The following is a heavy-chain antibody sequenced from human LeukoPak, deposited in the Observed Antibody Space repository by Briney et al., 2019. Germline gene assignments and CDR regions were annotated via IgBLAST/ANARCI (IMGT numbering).Heavy chain of an antibody. D-gene: IGHD4-17*01. Sequence: SETLSLTCAVSDDSFSSHYWTWIRQPPGKGLEWIWYISYIGSTNHNPSLKSRVTISIDTSRNQFSLRLSSVTAADTAVYYCARDLVTVTKGFDIWGQGTMVSVSS. J-gene: IGHJ3*02. CDR1: DDSFSSHY. CDR3: ARDLVTVTKGFDI. V-gene: IGHV4-59*11. CDR2: ISYIGST.